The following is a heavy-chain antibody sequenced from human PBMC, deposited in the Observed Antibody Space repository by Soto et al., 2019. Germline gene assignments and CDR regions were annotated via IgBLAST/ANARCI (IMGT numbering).Heavy chain of an antibody. V-gene: IGHV3-23*01. CDR1: GFTFSSYA. J-gene: IGHJ5*02. Sequence: EVQLLESGGGLVQPGGSLRLSCAASGFTFSSYAMSWVRQAPGKGLEWVSVISGTGDSTYYADSVKGRFTISRDNSKNTLYLHMNSLRAEDTAVYYCATRGSGGWFGPWGQGTLVTVSS. D-gene: IGHD2-15*01. CDR3: ATRGSGGWFGP. CDR2: ISGTGDST.